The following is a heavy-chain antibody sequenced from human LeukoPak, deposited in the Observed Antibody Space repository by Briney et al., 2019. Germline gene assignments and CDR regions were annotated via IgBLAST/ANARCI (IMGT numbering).Heavy chain of an antibody. Sequence: PSETLSLTCTVSGGSISSGGYYWSWIRQPPGKGLEWIGYIYHSGSTYYNPSLKSRVTISVDRSKNQFSLKLSSVTAADTAVYYCARAYDILTGYLSNFDYWGQGTLVTVSS. CDR1: GGSISSGGYY. J-gene: IGHJ4*02. CDR3: ARAYDILTGYLSNFDY. V-gene: IGHV4-30-2*01. CDR2: IYHSGST. D-gene: IGHD3-9*01.